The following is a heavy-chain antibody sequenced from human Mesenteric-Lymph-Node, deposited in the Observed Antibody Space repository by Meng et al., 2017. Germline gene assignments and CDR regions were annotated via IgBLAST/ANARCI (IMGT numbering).Heavy chain of an antibody. D-gene: IGHD2-2*02. V-gene: IGHV4-61*02. CDR1: GDTINTDRYY. CDR3: ARIPGP. J-gene: IGHJ5*02. CDR2: IYTSGSI. Sequence: SETLSLTCTVSGDTINTDRYYWSWIRQPAGKGLEYIGRIYTSGSINYNPSLKSRVTISLDTSKNQLSLKLNPVTAADTAMYYCARIPGPWGQGILVTVSS.